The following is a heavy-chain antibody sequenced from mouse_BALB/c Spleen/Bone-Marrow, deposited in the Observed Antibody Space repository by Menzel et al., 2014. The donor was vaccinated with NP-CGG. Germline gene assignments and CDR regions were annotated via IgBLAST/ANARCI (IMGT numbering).Heavy chain of an antibody. J-gene: IGHJ2*02. V-gene: IGHV2-6-1*01. CDR3: AKHGGGYFDY. CDR1: GFSLTSYG. CDR2: IWNDGST. Sequence: QVQLQQSGPGLVAPSQSLSITCTISGFSLTSYGVHWVRQPPGKGLEWLTVIWNDGSTTYNSALKSRLTTSKDNSKSQVFLKMNSLQTDDTGMYYCAKHGGGYFDYWGQGTSLIVSS.